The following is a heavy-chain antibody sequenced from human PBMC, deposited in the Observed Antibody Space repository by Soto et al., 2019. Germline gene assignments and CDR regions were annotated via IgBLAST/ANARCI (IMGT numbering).Heavy chain of an antibody. V-gene: IGHV1-18*04. CDR1: GYTFSNFG. CDR2: ITPYNGNA. CDR3: ARARMYSGAHHDY. J-gene: IGHJ4*02. Sequence: QVQLVQSGAEVENPGASVKVSCKASGYTFSNFGINWVRQAPGQGLEWLGWITPYNGNANYAQKHQGRLTITTDTSTNTAYLQLRSLRSDDTAVYFCARARMYSGAHHDYWGQGTLVTVSS. D-gene: IGHD1-26*01.